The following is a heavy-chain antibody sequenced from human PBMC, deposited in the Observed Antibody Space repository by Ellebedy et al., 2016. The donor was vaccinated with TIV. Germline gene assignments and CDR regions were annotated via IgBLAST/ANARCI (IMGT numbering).Heavy chain of an antibody. J-gene: IGHJ4*02. CDR2: INPNTGGT. Sequence: ASVKVSCKASRYTFTGHYIHWVRQAPGQGLEWMGWINPNTGGTNYVQKFQGRVTMTRDTSISTAYMELSRLRSDDTAVYYCARIGYSSRAADFDYWGQGTLVTVSS. CDR1: RYTFTGHY. CDR3: ARIGYSSRAADFDY. V-gene: IGHV1-2*02. D-gene: IGHD6-13*01.